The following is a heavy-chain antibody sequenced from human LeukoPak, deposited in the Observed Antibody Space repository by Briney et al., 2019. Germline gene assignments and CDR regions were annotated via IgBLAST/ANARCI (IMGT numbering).Heavy chain of an antibody. CDR3: ARDFAGVVPAAMGY. Sequence: ASVKVSCKASGYTFTVYYMHWVRQAPGQGLEWMGWINPNSGGTNYAQKFQGRVTMTRDTSISTAYMELSRLRSDDTAVYYCARDFAGVVPAAMGYWGQGTLVTVSS. J-gene: IGHJ4*02. CDR2: INPNSGGT. CDR1: GYTFTVYY. V-gene: IGHV1-2*02. D-gene: IGHD2-2*01.